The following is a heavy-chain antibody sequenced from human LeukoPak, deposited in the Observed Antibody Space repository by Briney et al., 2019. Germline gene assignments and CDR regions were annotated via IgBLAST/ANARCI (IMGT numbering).Heavy chain of an antibody. Sequence: ASVKVSCKASGYTFTDYYIHWVRQAPGQGLEWMGWINPNNGGTHYAQKLQGRVTMTTDTSTSTPYMELKSLRSDDTAVYYCARMGMVRGVIKYYFDYWGQGTLVTVSS. J-gene: IGHJ4*02. CDR2: INPNNGGT. CDR3: ARMGMVRGVIKYYFDY. CDR1: GYTFTDYY. D-gene: IGHD3-10*01. V-gene: IGHV1-2*02.